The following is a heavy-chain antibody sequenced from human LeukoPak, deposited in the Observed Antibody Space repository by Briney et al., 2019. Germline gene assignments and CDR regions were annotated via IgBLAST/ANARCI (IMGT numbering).Heavy chain of an antibody. Sequence: GGSLRLSCAASGFTFSTYSMNWVRQAPGKGLEWVAFIRYDGSNKYYADSVKGRFTISRDNSKNTLYLQMNSLRAEDTAVYYCAKDLVSVAPPSYFDYWGQGTLVTVSS. CDR2: IRYDGSNK. D-gene: IGHD4-23*01. CDR3: AKDLVSVAPPSYFDY. V-gene: IGHV3-30*02. J-gene: IGHJ4*02. CDR1: GFTFSTYS.